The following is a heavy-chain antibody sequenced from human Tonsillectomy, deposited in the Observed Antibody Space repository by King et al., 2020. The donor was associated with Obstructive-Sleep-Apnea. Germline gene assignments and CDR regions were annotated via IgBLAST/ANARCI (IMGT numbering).Heavy chain of an antibody. Sequence: VQLVESGGGLVQPGGSLRLPCAASGFTFSTYAMTWVRQAPGKGLEWVSLISASDGSTYYADSVKGRFTISRDNSKNTLYLQMNSLRAEDTAVYYCAKAPTVTRDFDYWGQGTLVTVSS. D-gene: IGHD4-17*01. CDR2: ISASDGST. V-gene: IGHV3-23*04. CDR3: AKAPTVTRDFDY. J-gene: IGHJ4*02. CDR1: GFTFSTYA.